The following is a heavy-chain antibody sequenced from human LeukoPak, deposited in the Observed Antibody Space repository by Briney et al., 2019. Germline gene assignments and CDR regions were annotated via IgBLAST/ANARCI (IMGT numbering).Heavy chain of an antibody. J-gene: IGHJ4*02. V-gene: IGHV3-30-3*01. D-gene: IGHD5-24*01. CDR2: ISYDGSNK. Sequence: GGSLRLSCAASGFTFSSYAMHWVRQAPGKGLEWVAVISYDGSNKYYADSVKGRFTISRDNSKNTLYLQMNSLRAEDTAVYYCARDGEMATSYYSDYWGQGTLVTVSS. CDR1: GFTFSSYA. CDR3: ARDGEMATSYYSDY.